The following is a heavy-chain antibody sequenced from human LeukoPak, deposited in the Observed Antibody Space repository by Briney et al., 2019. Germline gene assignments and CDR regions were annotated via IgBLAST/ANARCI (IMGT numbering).Heavy chain of an antibody. J-gene: IGHJ3*02. CDR2: IYSGGST. D-gene: IGHD1-26*01. V-gene: IGHV3-66*01. Sequence: GGSLRLSCAASGFTVISNYMSWVRQAPGKGLEWVSVIYSGGSTYYADSVKGRFTISRDNSKNTLYLQMNSLRAEDTAVYYCARVSHRAHDAFDIWGQGTMVTVSS. CDR1: GFTVISNY. CDR3: ARVSHRAHDAFDI.